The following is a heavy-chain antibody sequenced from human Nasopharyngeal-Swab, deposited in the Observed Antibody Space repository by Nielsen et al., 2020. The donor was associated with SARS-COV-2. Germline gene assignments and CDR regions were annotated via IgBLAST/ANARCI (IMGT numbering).Heavy chain of an antibody. CDR2: IYWNDDK. CDR3: AHIVYSYGYGSWFDP. J-gene: IGHJ5*02. D-gene: IGHD5-18*01. CDR1: GFSLSTSGVG. V-gene: IGHV2-5*01. Sequence: SGPTLVKPTRTLTLTCTFSGFSLSTSGVGVGWIRQPPGKALEWLALIYWNDDKRYSPSLKSRLTITKDTSKNQVVLTMTNMDPVDTATYYCAHIVYSYGYGSWFDPWGQGTLVTVSS.